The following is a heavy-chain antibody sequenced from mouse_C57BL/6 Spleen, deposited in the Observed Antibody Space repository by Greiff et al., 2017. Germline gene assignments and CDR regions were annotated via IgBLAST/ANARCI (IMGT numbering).Heavy chain of an antibody. V-gene: IGHV5-9*01. CDR2: ISGGGGNT. CDR3: ARPGTGYAMDY. Sequence: EVKLMESGGGLVKPGGSLKLSCAASGFTFSSYTMSWVRQTPEKRLEWVATISGGGGNTYYPDSVKGRFTISRDTANNTLYLQMSSLRSEDTALYYCARPGTGYAMDYWGQGTSVTVSS. CDR1: GFTFSSYT. J-gene: IGHJ4*01. D-gene: IGHD4-1*01.